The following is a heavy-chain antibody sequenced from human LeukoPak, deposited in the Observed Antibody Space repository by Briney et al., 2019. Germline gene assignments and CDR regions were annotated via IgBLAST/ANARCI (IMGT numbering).Heavy chain of an antibody. V-gene: IGHV1-2*02. D-gene: IGHD3-22*01. Sequence: ASVEVSCKASGYTFTGYCLPWVRQAPGKELEWMGWINPNSGDTNYAQKLQGRVTLTRDTSISTAYMELSRLRSDDTAVYYCARIMNYFDSSGYTPEGAFDIWGQGTMVTVSS. J-gene: IGHJ3*02. CDR2: INPNSGDT. CDR3: ARIMNYFDSSGYTPEGAFDI. CDR1: GYTFTGYC.